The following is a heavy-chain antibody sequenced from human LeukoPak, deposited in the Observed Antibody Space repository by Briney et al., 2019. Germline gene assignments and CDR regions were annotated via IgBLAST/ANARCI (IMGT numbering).Heavy chain of an antibody. J-gene: IGHJ4*02. CDR1: GFTFSNAW. V-gene: IGHV3-15*01. D-gene: IGHD5-12*01. CDR2: IKSKAYGGTT. CDR3: TTGGYDVIDY. Sequence: GGSLRLSCAASGFTFSNAWMSWVRQAPGKGLEWVGRIKSKAYGGTTEYAAPVKGRFTISRDDSKNTLYLQMNSLKTEDTAVYYCTTGGYDVIDYWGQGTLVTVSS.